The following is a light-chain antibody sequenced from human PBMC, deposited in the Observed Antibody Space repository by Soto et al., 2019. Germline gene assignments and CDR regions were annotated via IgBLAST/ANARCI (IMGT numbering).Light chain of an antibody. J-gene: IGKJ1*01. Sequence: DIVMTQSPDSLAVSLGERATINCKSSQSVLYSSNNKNYLAWYQQKPGQPPKLIIYWASTRESGVPDRFSGSGSGTDFTLTICSLQAEDVAVYYCQQYYSTPPTFGQGTKVEIK. CDR3: QQYYSTPPT. V-gene: IGKV4-1*01. CDR1: QSVLYSSNNKNY. CDR2: WAS.